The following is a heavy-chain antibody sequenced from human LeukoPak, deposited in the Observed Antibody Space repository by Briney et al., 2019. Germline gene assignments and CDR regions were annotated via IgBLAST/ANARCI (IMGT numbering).Heavy chain of an antibody. V-gene: IGHV3-33*01. CDR2: IWYDGSNK. J-gene: IGHJ3*02. CDR1: GFTFSSYG. CDR3: ARPKQWLVNEDAFDI. Sequence: QPGRSLRLSCAASGFTFSSYGMHWVRQAPGKGLEWVAVIWYDGSNKYYADSVKGRFTISRDNSKNTLYLQMNSLRAEVTAVYYCARPKQWLVNEDAFDIWGQGTMVTVSS. D-gene: IGHD6-19*01.